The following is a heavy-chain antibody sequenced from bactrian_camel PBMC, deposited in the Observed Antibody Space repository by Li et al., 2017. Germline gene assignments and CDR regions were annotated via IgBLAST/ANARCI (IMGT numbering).Heavy chain of an antibody. Sequence: HVQLVESGGGSVQTGGSLRLSCKATVSRYCMGWFRQAPGKEREGVAAIDPDGSTSYADSVKGRFSISKDNVKNTVYLQMNSLKSDDTGRYYCAEGCCEVVPGNADPEHEYSYWGQGTQVTVS. CDR2: IDPDGST. D-gene: IGHD1*01. CDR1: VSRYC. CDR3: AEGCCEVVPGNADPEHEYSY. V-gene: IGHV3S53*01. J-gene: IGHJ4*01.